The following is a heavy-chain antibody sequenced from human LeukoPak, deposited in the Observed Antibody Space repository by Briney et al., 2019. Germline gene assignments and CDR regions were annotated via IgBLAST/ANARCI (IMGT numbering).Heavy chain of an antibody. D-gene: IGHD5-12*01. CDR3: AREYSSEYYFDY. V-gene: IGHV3-11*01. CDR2: ISSSGSTI. Sequence: GGSLRLSCAASGFTFSDYYMSWIRQAPGKGLEWVSYISSSGSTIYYADSVKGRFTISGDNAKNSLYLQMNSLRAEDTAVYYCAREYSSEYYFDYWGQGTLVTVSS. J-gene: IGHJ4*02. CDR1: GFTFSDYY.